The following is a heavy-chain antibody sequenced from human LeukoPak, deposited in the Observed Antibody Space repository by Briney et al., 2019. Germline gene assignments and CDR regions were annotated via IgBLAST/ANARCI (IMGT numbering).Heavy chain of an antibody. D-gene: IGHD2-2*01. CDR1: GGSFSGYY. V-gene: IGHV4-34*01. CDR3: ARAYDCSSTSCYYFDY. J-gene: IGHJ4*02. Sequence: SETLSLTCAVYGGSFSGYYWSWLRQPPGKGLEWIGEINHSGSTNYNPSLKSRVTISVDTSKNQFSLKLSSVTAADTAVYYCARAYDCSSTSCYYFDYWGQGTLVTVSS. CDR2: INHSGST.